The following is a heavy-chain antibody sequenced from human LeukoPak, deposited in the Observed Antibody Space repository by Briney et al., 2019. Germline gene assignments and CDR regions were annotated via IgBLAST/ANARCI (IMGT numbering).Heavy chain of an antibody. D-gene: IGHD3-16*01. CDR3: ARQNPEGFMDY. Sequence: SETLSLTCTVSGDSISSSSYYWGWIRQPPGKGLEWIGSIYYSGTTYYNPSLKSRVTISVDTSKNQFSLKLSSVTAADTAVYYCARQNPEGFMDYWGQGTLVTVSS. CDR1: GDSISSSSYY. J-gene: IGHJ4*02. CDR2: IYYSGTT. V-gene: IGHV4-39*01.